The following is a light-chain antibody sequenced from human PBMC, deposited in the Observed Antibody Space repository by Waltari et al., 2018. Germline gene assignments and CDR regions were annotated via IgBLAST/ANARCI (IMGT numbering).Light chain of an antibody. CDR2: GKN. CDR3: SARELSGHVV. CDR1: ILRTYY. Sequence: SSDLTQDPDVSVALGQTVRITCQGDILRTYYGNWCRQKPGQAPELVIYGKNNRPPGIPDRFAASSSENTASLIITGAQAEDESYCYCSARELSGHVVFGGGTRLTVL. J-gene: IGLJ2*01. V-gene: IGLV3-19*01.